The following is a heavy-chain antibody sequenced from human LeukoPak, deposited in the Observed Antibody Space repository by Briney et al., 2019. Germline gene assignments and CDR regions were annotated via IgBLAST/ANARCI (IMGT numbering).Heavy chain of an antibody. V-gene: IGHV3-74*01. CDR1: GFTLSSYW. CDR3: SRGLLGIDY. CDR2: IDTDERST. J-gene: IGHJ4*02. Sequence: GGSLRLSCAASGFTLSSYWMHWVRHAPGKGLVWVSRIDTDERSTNYADSVKGRFTVFRDNARNTLYLQMNSLGAEDTAVYYCSRGLLGIDYWGQGALVIVSS. D-gene: IGHD4-17*01.